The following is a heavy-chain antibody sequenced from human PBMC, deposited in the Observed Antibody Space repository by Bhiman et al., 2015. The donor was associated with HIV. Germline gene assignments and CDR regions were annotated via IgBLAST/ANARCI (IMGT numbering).Heavy chain of an antibody. D-gene: IGHD3-22*01. Sequence: VQLVESGGGVVQPGRSLRLSCAASGFTFSSYWMSWVRQAPGKGLEWVANIKQDGSEKYYVDSVKGRFTISRDNAKNSLYLQMNSLRAVDTAVYYCASDSLFEHYYDSSGLTTGGYYYAMDVWGQGTTVTVSS. CDR1: GFTFSSYW. CDR2: IKQDGSEK. J-gene: IGHJ6*02. CDR3: ASDSLFEHYYDSSGLTTGGYYYAMDV. V-gene: IGHV3-7*01.